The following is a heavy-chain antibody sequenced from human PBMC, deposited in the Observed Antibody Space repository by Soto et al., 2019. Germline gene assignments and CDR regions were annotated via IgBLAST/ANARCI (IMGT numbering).Heavy chain of an antibody. Sequence: QVQLVQSGAEEKKPGASVKVSCKASGYTFTSYAMHWVRQAPGQRLEWMGWIDAGNGNTKYSQKFQGRVTITRDTPASTAYTALSTLSPEDTAVYYVAMSIVVVTGLDYWGQGTRGTVSP. CDR1: GYTFTSYA. CDR3: AMSIVVVTGLDY. V-gene: IGHV1-3*05. J-gene: IGHJ4*02. D-gene: IGHD2-21*02. CDR2: IDAGNGNT.